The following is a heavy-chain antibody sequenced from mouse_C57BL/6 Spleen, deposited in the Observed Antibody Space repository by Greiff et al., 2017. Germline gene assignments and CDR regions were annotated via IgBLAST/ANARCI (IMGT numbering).Heavy chain of an antibody. D-gene: IGHD1-1*01. CDR1: GYTFTSYW. CDR3: ARNYGSILYYFDY. CDR2: IHPNSGST. Sequence: QVQLQQPGAELVKPGASVKLSCKASGYTFTSYWMHWVKQRPGQGLEWIGMIHPNSGSTNYNEKFKSKATLTVDKSSGTAYMQLSSLTSGDSAVYYCARNYGSILYYFDYWGQGTTLTVSS. V-gene: IGHV1-64*01. J-gene: IGHJ2*01.